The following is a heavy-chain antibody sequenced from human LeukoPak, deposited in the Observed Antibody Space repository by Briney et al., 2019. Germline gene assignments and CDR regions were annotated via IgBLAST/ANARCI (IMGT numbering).Heavy chain of an antibody. V-gene: IGHV3-23*01. CDR3: AKVTSPPRDYGDPFDY. J-gene: IGHJ4*02. CDR1: GFTFRSYA. D-gene: IGHD4-17*01. Sequence: GGSLRLSCAASGFTFRSYAMSWVRQAPGKGLEWVSGISGTGGNTYYADSVKGRFTISRDNSENTVYLQMNSLRAEDTAVYYCAKVTSPPRDYGDPFDYWGQGTLVTVSS. CDR2: ISGTGGNT.